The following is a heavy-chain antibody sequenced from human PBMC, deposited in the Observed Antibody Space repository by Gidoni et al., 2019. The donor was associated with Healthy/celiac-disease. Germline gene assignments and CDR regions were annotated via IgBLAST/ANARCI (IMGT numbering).Heavy chain of an antibody. V-gene: IGHV3-21*01. CDR2: ISSSSSYI. CDR3: AREGFGELNRFDY. D-gene: IGHD3-10*01. CDR1: GFTFSSYS. J-gene: IGHJ4*02. Sequence: EVQLVESGGGLVKPGGSLRLSCAASGFTFSSYSMNWVRPAPGKGLEWCSSISSSSSYIYYADSVKGRFTISRDNAKNSLYLQMNSLRAEDTAVYYCAREGFGELNRFDYWGQGTLVTVSS.